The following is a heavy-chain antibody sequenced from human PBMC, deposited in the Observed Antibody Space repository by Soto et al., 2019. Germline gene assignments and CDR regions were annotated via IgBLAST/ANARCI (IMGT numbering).Heavy chain of an antibody. CDR1: GGTFSSYA. CDR3: ARDLDYGGNSDWFDH. CDR2: IIPIFGTA. D-gene: IGHD4-17*01. V-gene: IGHV1-69*12. J-gene: IGHJ5*02. Sequence: QVQLVQSGAEVKKPGSSVKVSCKASGGTFSSYAISWVRQAPGQGLEWMGGIIPIFGTANYAQKFQGRVTITADESTSTAYMELSRLRSEDTAVYYCARDLDYGGNSDWFDHWGQGTLVTVSS.